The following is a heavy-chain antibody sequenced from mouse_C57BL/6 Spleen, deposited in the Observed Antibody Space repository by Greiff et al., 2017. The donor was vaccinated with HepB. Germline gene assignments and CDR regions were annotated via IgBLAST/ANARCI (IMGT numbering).Heavy chain of an antibody. D-gene: IGHD2-2*01. CDR2: IHPNSGST. J-gene: IGHJ4*01. CDR3: ARGDGYDGAYYAMDY. Sequence: QVQLQQSGAELVKPGASVKLSCKASGYTFTSYWMHWVKQRPGQGLEWIGMIHPNSGSTNYNEKFKSKATLTVDKSSSTAYMQLSSLTSEDSAVYYCARGDGYDGAYYAMDYWGQGTSVTVSS. CDR1: GYTFTSYW. V-gene: IGHV1-64*01.